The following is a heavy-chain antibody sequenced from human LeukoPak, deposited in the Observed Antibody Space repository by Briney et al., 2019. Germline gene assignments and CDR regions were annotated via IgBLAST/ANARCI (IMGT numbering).Heavy chain of an antibody. Sequence: SETLFLTCAVSGYSISSGYYWGWIRQPPGKGLEWIGSIYHSGSTYYNPSLKSRVTISVDTSKNQFSLKLSSVTAADTAVYYCARHKSSEWGAGDFDCWGQGTLVTVSS. J-gene: IGHJ4*02. CDR3: ARHKSSEWGAGDFDC. D-gene: IGHD3-3*01. V-gene: IGHV4-38-2*01. CDR2: IYHSGST. CDR1: GYSISSGYY.